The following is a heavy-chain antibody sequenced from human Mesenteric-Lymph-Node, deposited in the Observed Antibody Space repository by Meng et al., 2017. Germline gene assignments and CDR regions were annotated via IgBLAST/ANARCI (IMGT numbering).Heavy chain of an antibody. Sequence: GGSLRLSCAASGFTFSSYWMHWVRQAPGKGLVWVSRINSDGSSTSYADSVKGRFTISRDNAKNSLYLQMNSLRTEDMALYYCAKGGELLSSAMDVWGQGTTVTVSS. CDR2: INSDGSST. D-gene: IGHD3-10*01. V-gene: IGHV3-74*01. CDR1: GFTFSSYW. J-gene: IGHJ6*02. CDR3: AKGGELLSSAMDV.